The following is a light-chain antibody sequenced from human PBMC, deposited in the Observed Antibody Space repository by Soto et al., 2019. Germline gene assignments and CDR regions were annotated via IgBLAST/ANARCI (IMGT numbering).Light chain of an antibody. V-gene: IGKV3D-15*01. CDR1: QSISSN. J-gene: IGKJ5*01. CDR3: QQYNNWPPIT. Sequence: EIVMTQSPATLSVSPVERAALSCMASQSISSNLAWYQRKPGQAPRLLIYGASTRATGIPARFSGSGSGTEFTLTISSLQSEDFAVYYCQQYNNWPPITFGQGTRLEIK. CDR2: GAS.